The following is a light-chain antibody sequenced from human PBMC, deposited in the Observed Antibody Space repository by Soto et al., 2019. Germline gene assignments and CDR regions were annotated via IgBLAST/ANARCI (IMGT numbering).Light chain of an antibody. V-gene: IGKV1-39*01. CDR3: QQSYYTPLT. Sequence: IRMTQSPSSLSSSTGYRFTITCRASQAINNYLVWYQQTPGRAPKFLISAASSLQSGVPSRFSGSGSGTDFTLTISSLQPEDFATYYCQQSYYTPLTFGGGTKVDIK. J-gene: IGKJ4*01. CDR2: AAS. CDR1: QAINNY.